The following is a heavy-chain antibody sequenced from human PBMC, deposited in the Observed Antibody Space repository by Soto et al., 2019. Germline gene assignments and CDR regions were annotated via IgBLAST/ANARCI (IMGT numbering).Heavy chain of an antibody. CDR2: IWYDGSNK. D-gene: IGHD1-26*01. CDR3: ARDLMEWELLRPSAMDV. Sequence: GGSLRLSCAASGFTFSSYGMHWVRQAPGKGLEWVAVIWYDGSNKYYADSVKGRFTISRDNSKNTLYLQMNSLRAEDTAVYYCARDLMEWELLRPSAMDVWGQGTTVTVSS. V-gene: IGHV3-33*01. J-gene: IGHJ6*02. CDR1: GFTFSSYG.